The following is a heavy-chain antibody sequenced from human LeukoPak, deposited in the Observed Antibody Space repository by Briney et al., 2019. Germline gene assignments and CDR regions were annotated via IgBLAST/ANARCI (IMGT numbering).Heavy chain of an antibody. CDR2: IIPIFGTA. D-gene: IGHD6-13*01. CDR1: GGTFSSYA. CDR3: ARGSPYSSSWYVPSDY. V-gene: IGHV1-69*13. Sequence: GASVKVSCTASGGTFSSYAISWVRQAPGQGLEWMGGIIPIFGTANYAQKFQGRVTITADESTSTAHMELSSLRSEDTAVYYCARGSPYSSSWYVPSDYRGQGTLVTVSS. J-gene: IGHJ4*02.